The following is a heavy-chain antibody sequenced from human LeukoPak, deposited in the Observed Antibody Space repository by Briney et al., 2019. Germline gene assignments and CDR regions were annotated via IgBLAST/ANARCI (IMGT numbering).Heavy chain of an antibody. D-gene: IGHD3-22*01. CDR1: GFTFSTYW. CDR2: INQDGTEK. CDR3: ARDLYYFESSGYYASDY. V-gene: IGHV3-7*01. J-gene: IGHJ4*02. Sequence: GGSLRLSCEASGFTFSTYWMSWVRQAPGKGLEWVGNINQDGTEKHFVDSMRGRFTISRDNAKNSLVLQMNSLTDEDTAMYFCARDLYYFESSGYYASDYWGQGTLVTVSP.